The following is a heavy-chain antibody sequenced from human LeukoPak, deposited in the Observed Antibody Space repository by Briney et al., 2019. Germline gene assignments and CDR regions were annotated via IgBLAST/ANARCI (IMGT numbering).Heavy chain of an antibody. D-gene: IGHD2-15*01. CDR2: IYYSGST. V-gene: IGHV4-39*01. Sequence: KPSETLSLTCTVSGGSISSSSYYWGWIRQPPGKGLEWIGSIYYSGSTYYNPSLKSRVTISVDTSKNQFSLKLSSVTAADTAVYYCARMARVATFDYWGQGTLVTVSS. CDR3: ARMARVATFDY. CDR1: GGSISSSSYY. J-gene: IGHJ4*02.